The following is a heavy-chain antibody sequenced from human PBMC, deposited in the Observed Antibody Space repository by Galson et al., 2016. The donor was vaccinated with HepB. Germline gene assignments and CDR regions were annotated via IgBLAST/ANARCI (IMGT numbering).Heavy chain of an antibody. Sequence: QSGAEVKKPGESLRISCMGAGYTFTNYWIGWVRQMPGKGLEWMAMVYPGDSDTRYSPAFQGQVTISADKYMSTAYLKWSSLKASDTAMYYCARRGIGVAGRGGIDYWGQGTLITVSS. J-gene: IGHJ4*02. D-gene: IGHD6-19*01. CDR2: VYPGDSDT. CDR3: ARRGIGVAGRGGIDY. V-gene: IGHV5-51*01. CDR1: GYTFTNYW.